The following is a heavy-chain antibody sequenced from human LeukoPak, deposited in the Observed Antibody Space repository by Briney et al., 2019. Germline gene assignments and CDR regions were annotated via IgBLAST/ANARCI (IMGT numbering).Heavy chain of an antibody. CDR2: ISSDGRTQ. V-gene: IGHV3-30*18. CDR1: GFSFSNYG. Sequence: GRSLRLSCAASGFSFSNYGMNWVRQAPGKGPEWVAIISSDGRTQIYTDSVKGRFTISRDNLKKTLNLQMDYLEAEDTAVYYCAKEEGWGVNSFDMWGQGTMVTVSS. CDR3: AKEEGWGVNSFDM. D-gene: IGHD1-26*01. J-gene: IGHJ3*02.